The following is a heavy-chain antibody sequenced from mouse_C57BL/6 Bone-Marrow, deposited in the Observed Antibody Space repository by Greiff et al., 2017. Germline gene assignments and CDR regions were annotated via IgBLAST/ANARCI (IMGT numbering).Heavy chain of an antibody. Sequence: EVQLVESGGGLVKPGGSLKLSCAASGFTFSSYAMSWVRQTPEKRLEWVATISDGGSYTYYPDNVKGRFTISRDNAKNNLYLQMSHLKSEDTAMYYWARPSYYSNWWVAWFAYWGQGTLVTVSA. CDR1: GFTFSSYA. D-gene: IGHD2-5*01. CDR3: ARPSYYSNWWVAWFAY. CDR2: ISDGGSYT. V-gene: IGHV5-4*01. J-gene: IGHJ3*01.